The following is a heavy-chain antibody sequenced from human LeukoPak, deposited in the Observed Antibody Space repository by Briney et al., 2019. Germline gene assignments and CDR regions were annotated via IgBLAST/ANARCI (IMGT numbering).Heavy chain of an antibody. CDR3: ARVGRRGWFGELPHDFDY. CDR2: ISSSGSTI. V-gene: IGHV3-11*04. Sequence: PGGSLRLSCAASGFTFSDYYMSWIRQAPGKGLEWVSYISSSGSTIYYADSVKGRFTISRDNAKNSLYLQMNGLRAEDTAVYYCARVGRRGWFGELPHDFDYWGQGTLVTVSS. CDR1: GFTFSDYY. D-gene: IGHD3-10*01. J-gene: IGHJ4*02.